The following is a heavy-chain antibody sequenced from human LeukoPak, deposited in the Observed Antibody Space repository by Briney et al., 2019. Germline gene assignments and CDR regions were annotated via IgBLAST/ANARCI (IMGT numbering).Heavy chain of an antibody. V-gene: IGHV3-48*04. J-gene: IGHJ6*02. Sequence: GGSLRLSCAAPGFTFSSYAMSWVRQAPGKGLEWVSYISSSGSTIYYADSVKGRFTISRDNAKNSLYLQMNSLRAEDTAVYYCAREAIWFGELLYYYYGMDVWGQGTTVTVSS. CDR1: GFTFSSYA. CDR2: ISSSGSTI. D-gene: IGHD3-10*01. CDR3: AREAIWFGELLYYYYGMDV.